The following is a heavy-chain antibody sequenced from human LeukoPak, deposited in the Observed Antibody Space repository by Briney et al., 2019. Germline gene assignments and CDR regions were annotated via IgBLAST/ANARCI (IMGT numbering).Heavy chain of an antibody. D-gene: IGHD3-22*01. CDR2: ISSSSSYI. CDR1: GFTFSSYS. Sequence: GGSLRLSCAASGFTFSSYSMNWVRQAPGKGLEWVSSISSSSSYIYYADSVKGRFTISRDNAKNSLYLQMNSLRAEDTAVYYCAKDTYYYDRSSYYWGQGTLVTVSS. J-gene: IGHJ4*02. CDR3: AKDTYYYDRSSYY. V-gene: IGHV3-21*04.